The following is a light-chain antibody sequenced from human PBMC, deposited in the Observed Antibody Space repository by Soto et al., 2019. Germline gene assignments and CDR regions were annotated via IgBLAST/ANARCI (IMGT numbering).Light chain of an antibody. Sequence: EIVLTQSPGTLSLSPGERATLSCRASQSVSSSYLAWYQQKPGQAPRLLIYGASSRATGNPDRFSGSGSGTDFTLTISRLGPEDFAVYYCQQYGSSRTFGQGTKVEIK. CDR2: GAS. CDR1: QSVSSSY. CDR3: QQYGSSRT. V-gene: IGKV3-20*01. J-gene: IGKJ1*01.